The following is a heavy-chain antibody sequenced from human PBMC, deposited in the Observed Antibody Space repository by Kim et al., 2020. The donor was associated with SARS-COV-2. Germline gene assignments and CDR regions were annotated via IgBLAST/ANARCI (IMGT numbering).Heavy chain of an antibody. CDR2: IYPGDSDT. CDR1: GYNIATFATYW. J-gene: IGHJ5*02. CDR3: ARGHFNWFLGKYNCFDP. D-gene: IGHD3-9*01. Sequence: GESLKISCKGSGYNIATFATYWIAWVRQMPGKGLEWMGIIYPGDSDTRYSPSFQGQVTISVDKSVNTAYLQWTSLKASDTAIYYCARGHFNWFLGKYNCFDPWDQGTLVTVSS. V-gene: IGHV5-51*01.